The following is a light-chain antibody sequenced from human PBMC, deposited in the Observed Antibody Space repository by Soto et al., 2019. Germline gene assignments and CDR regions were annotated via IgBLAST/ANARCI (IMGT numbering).Light chain of an antibody. CDR1: SSDVGGYNY. Sequence: QSALTQPPSVSGSPGQSVTISCTGTSSDVGGYNYVSWYQHHPGKGPKLMIYGVINRPSGVSNRFSGSKSGNTASLTISGLQAEDEADYYCSSYTSSNTVVFGGGTKLTVL. J-gene: IGLJ2*01. CDR3: SSYTSSNTVV. CDR2: GVI. V-gene: IGLV2-14*01.